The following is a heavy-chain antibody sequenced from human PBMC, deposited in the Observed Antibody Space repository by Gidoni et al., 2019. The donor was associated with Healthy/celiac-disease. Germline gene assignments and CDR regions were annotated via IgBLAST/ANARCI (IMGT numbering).Heavy chain of an antibody. J-gene: IGHJ5*02. CDR3: TTAYYDFWSGYLDWFDP. Sequence: EVQLVESGGGLAKPGGSLRLSCAAAGFPFSNAWLRWVRQSPGQGLEWVGRIKSKTDGGTTDYAATVKGRFTISRDDSKNTLYLQMNSLKTEDTAVYYCTTAYYDFWSGYLDWFDPWGQGTLVTVSS. CDR1: GFPFSNAW. D-gene: IGHD3-3*01. V-gene: IGHV3-15*01. CDR2: IKSKTDGGTT.